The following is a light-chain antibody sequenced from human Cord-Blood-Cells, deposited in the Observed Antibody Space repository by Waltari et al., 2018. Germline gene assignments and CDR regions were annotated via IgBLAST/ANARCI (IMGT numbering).Light chain of an antibody. Sequence: EIVMTQSPATLSVSQGERATPSCRASQSVSSNLARYQQKPGQAPRLLIYGASTRATGIPARFSGSGSGTEFTLTISSLQSEDFAVYYCQQYNNWPPWTFGQGTKVEIK. CDR3: QQYNNWPPWT. V-gene: IGKV3-15*01. CDR1: QSVSSN. CDR2: GAS. J-gene: IGKJ1*01.